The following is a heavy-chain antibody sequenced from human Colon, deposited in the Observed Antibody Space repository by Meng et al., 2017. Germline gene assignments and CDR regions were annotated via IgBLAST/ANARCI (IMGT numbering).Heavy chain of an antibody. CDR2: IDHFGIS. Sequence: QVQIPQGGAGLLKPSETLSLTCAFSGGSFSGFYWSWIRQPPGKGLEWIGEIDHFGISNYNSSLKGRLTMSVDTSKKQISLTLTSVTAADTAVYYCATGLRHGDWFDPWGPGTLVTASS. CDR3: ATGLRHGDWFDP. J-gene: IGHJ5*02. D-gene: IGHD4-17*01. V-gene: IGHV4-34*02. CDR1: GGSFSGFY.